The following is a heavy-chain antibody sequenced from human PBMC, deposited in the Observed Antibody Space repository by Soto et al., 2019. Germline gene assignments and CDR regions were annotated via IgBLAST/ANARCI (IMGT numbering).Heavy chain of an antibody. J-gene: IGHJ4*02. Sequence: EVQLLESGGGLVQSGGSLRLSCAASGFTFGTYAMSWVRQAPGKGLEWVSGISGRGTTFYADSVKGRFTISRDNSKNTLHLQMDSLRAEDMAFYYCAKFRGQVYGDYYLHQWGQGTLVTVSS. V-gene: IGHV3-23*01. CDR3: AKFRGQVYGDYYLHQ. CDR2: ISGRGTT. D-gene: IGHD4-17*01. CDR1: GFTFGTYA.